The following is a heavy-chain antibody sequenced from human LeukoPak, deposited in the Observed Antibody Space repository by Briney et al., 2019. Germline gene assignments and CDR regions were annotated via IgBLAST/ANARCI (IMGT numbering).Heavy chain of an antibody. CDR2: IYYSGST. CDR3: GRKTVMGIVRPYWYFDL. Sequence: SETLSLTCAVYGGSFSGYYWSWIRQPPGKGLEWIGSIYYSGSTYYNPSLKSRVTISVDTSKNQFSLKLSSVTAADTAVYYCGRKTVMGIVRPYWYFDLWGRGTLVTVSS. CDR1: GGSFSGYY. J-gene: IGHJ2*01. V-gene: IGHV4-34*01. D-gene: IGHD4-11*01.